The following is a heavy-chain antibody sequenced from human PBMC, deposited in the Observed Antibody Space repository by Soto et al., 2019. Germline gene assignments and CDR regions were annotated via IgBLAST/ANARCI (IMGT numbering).Heavy chain of an antibody. CDR3: GKDGRIAVAGTILYYFDS. D-gene: IGHD6-19*01. V-gene: IGHV3-23*01. J-gene: IGHJ4*02. Sequence: GSLRLSCAASGFTFSSYAMSWVRQAPGKGLEWVSAISGSGGSTYYADSVKGRFTISRDNSKNTLYLQMNSLRAEDTAVYYCGKDGRIAVAGTILYYFDSGGKGTLVTVSS. CDR2: ISGSGGST. CDR1: GFTFSSYA.